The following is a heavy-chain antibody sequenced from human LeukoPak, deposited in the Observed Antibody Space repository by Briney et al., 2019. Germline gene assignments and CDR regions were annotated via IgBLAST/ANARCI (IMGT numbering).Heavy chain of an antibody. CDR3: AKDVSKGYGGNFFDY. CDR1: GFTFTSYA. J-gene: IGHJ4*02. CDR2: VSGSGGTP. V-gene: IGHV3-23*01. D-gene: IGHD4-23*01. Sequence: GGSLRLSCAASGFTFTSYAMSWVRQAPGKGLEWASAVSGSGGTPYYADSVKGRFTISRDNSMNTLYLQMNSLRAEDTAVYYCAKDVSKGYGGNFFDYWGQGTLVTVSS.